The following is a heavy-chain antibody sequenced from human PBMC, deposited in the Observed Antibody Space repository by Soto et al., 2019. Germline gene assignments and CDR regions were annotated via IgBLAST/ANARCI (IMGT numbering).Heavy chain of an antibody. CDR2: ISGSGGST. V-gene: IGHV3-23*01. Sequence: GGSLRLSCAASGFTFSSYAMSWVRQAPGKGLEWVSAISGSGGSTYYADSVKGRFTISRDNSKNTLYLQMNSLRAEDTAVYYCARPDYGILTGYDDYYYYMDVWGKGTTVTVSS. D-gene: IGHD3-9*01. CDR1: GFTFSSYA. CDR3: ARPDYGILTGYDDYYYYMDV. J-gene: IGHJ6*03.